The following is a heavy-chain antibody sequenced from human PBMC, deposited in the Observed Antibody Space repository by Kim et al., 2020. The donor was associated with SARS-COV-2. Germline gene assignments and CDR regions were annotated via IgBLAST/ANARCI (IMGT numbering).Heavy chain of an antibody. J-gene: IGHJ6*02. CDR2: ISYDGSNK. D-gene: IGHD7-27*01. Sequence: GGSLRLSCAASGFTFSSYGMHWVRQAPGKGLEWVAVISYDGSNKYYADSVKGRFTISRDNSKNTLYLQMSSLRAEDTAVYYCAKAPWGPRNYYYYGMDVWGQGTTVTVSS. CDR1: GFTFSSYG. V-gene: IGHV3-30*18. CDR3: AKAPWGPRNYYYYGMDV.